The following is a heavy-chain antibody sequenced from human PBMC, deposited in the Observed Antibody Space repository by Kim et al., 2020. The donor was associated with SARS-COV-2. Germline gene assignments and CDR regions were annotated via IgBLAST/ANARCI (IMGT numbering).Heavy chain of an antibody. Sequence: LQGRVTMTTDTSTSTAYMELRSLRSDDTAVYYCARVGGYGDYAEDDAFDIWGQGTMVTVSS. CDR3: ARVGGYGDYAEDDAFDI. D-gene: IGHD4-17*01. V-gene: IGHV1-18*01. J-gene: IGHJ3*02.